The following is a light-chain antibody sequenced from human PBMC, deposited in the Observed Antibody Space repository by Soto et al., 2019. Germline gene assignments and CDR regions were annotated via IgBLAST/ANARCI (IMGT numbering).Light chain of an antibody. V-gene: IGKV1-5*01. CDR1: QNIGNW. CDR3: QQSYSTLLS. J-gene: IGKJ5*01. CDR2: EAS. Sequence: DIQMTQSPSTLSASVGDRVTITCRASQNIGNWLAWYQQHPGQAPKLLIYEASTLESGVPSRFSGSGSGTDFTLTISSLQPEDFATYYCQQSYSTLLSFGQGTRLEIK.